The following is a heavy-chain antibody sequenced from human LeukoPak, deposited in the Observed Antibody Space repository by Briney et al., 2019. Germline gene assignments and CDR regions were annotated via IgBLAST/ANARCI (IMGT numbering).Heavy chain of an antibody. CDR2: ISGSGGST. V-gene: IGHV3-23*01. Sequence: GGSLRLSCAASGFNVTINYMNWVRQAPGKGLEWVSAISGSGGSTYYADSVKGRFTISRDNSKNTLYLQMNSLRAEDTAVYYCAKATGTVTTAFDYWGQGTLVTVSS. J-gene: IGHJ4*02. CDR3: AKATGTVTTAFDY. CDR1: GFNVTINY. D-gene: IGHD4-11*01.